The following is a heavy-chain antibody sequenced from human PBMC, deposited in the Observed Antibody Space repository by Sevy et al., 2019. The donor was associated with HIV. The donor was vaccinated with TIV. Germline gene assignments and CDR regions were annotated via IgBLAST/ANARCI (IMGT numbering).Heavy chain of an antibody. Sequence: GGSLRLSCAASGFTFSSYAMHWVRQAPGKGLEWVAVISNDGSNKYYADSVKGRFTISRDNSKNTLYLQMNSLRAEDTAVYYCARGDSSGYYNYYYGMDVWGQGTTVTVSS. D-gene: IGHD3-22*01. CDR1: GFTFSSYA. CDR2: ISNDGSNK. J-gene: IGHJ6*02. V-gene: IGHV3-30-3*01. CDR3: ARGDSSGYYNYYYGMDV.